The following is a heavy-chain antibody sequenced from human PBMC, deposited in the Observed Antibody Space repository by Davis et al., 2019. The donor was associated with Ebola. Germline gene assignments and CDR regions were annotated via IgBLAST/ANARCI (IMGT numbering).Heavy chain of an antibody. J-gene: IGHJ4*02. CDR1: GFSLSPSGMR. CDR2: IFSNDEK. V-gene: IGHV2-26*01. D-gene: IGHD4-17*01. CDR3: ARMRDYGDYVWAFDY. Sequence: SGPTLVNPTPTLTLTCTFSGFSLSPSGMRVSWIRQPPGKALEWLAHIFSNDEKSYSTSLKSRLTISKDTSQSQVVLTMTNMDPVDTATYYCARMRDYGDYVWAFDYWGQGTLVTVSS.